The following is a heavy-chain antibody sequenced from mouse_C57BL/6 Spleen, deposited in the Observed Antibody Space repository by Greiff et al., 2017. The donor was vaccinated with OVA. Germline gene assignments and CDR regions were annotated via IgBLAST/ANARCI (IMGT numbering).Heavy chain of an antibody. CDR1: GYTFTSYW. D-gene: IGHD2-4*01. CDR2: IYPGSGST. J-gene: IGHJ3*01. Sequence: QVQLQQPGAELVKPGASVKMSCKASGYTFTSYWITWVKQRPGQGLEWIGDIYPGSGSTNYNEKFKSKATLTVDTSSSTAYMQLSSLTSEDSAVYYCARYEIYYEYSENWCAYWGQGTLVTVSA. CDR3: ARYEIYYEYSENWCAY. V-gene: IGHV1-55*01.